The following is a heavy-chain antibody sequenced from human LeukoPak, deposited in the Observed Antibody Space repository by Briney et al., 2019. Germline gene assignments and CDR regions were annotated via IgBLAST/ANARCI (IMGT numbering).Heavy chain of an antibody. CDR3: ARFYGGFANHWHFHL. D-gene: IGHD4-23*01. CDR1: EFNVSNNY. Sequence: GGSLRLSCVASEFNVSNNYMSWVRQAPGKGLEWVSVMYGSGATYYAASMNGRFTISRDNSKNTLYLQMNSLRGDDTAVYYCARFYGGFANHWHFHLWGRGTLVTVSS. V-gene: IGHV3-53*01. J-gene: IGHJ2*01. CDR2: MYGSGAT.